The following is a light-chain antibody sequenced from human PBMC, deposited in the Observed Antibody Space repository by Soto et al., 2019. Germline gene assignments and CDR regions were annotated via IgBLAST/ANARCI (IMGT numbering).Light chain of an antibody. CDR3: QQRSNWIT. J-gene: IGKJ5*01. CDR1: QSISTY. CDR2: DAS. V-gene: IGKV3-11*01. Sequence: EFVLTQSPVTLSLSPGERSTLSCRASQSISTYLAWYQQRPGQPPRLLIYDASNRATGIAARLSGSGSGTDFSLIISSLEPEDAAVYYCQQRSNWITFGQGTRLEIK.